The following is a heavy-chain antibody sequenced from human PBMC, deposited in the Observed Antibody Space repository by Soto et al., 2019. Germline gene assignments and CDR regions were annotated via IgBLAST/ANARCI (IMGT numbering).Heavy chain of an antibody. V-gene: IGHV4-59*01. Sequence: SETLSLTCSVSGGSISSYYWSWIRQPPGKGLEWIGNIYYTGSTSYNPSLKSRVTISLDTSKNQFSLKVNSVTAADTAVYYCARGEGAAPGILPAAINWFDPWGQGTTVTVS. CDR1: GGSISSYY. J-gene: IGHJ5*02. D-gene: IGHD2-2*02. CDR3: ARGEGAAPGILPAAINWFDP. CDR2: IYYTGST.